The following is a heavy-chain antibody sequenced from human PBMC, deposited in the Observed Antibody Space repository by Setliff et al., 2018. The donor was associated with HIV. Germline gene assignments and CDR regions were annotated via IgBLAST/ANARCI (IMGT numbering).Heavy chain of an antibody. D-gene: IGHD2-8*01. V-gene: IGHV1-46*01. Sequence: ASVKVSCKASGYTFTSYYMHWVRQAPGQGLEWMGIINPSSGSTTYAQKFQGRVTMNRDTSTSTVYMELSSLRSEDTAVYYCATEMMYAQGSFDYWGQGTLVTVSS. CDR2: INPSSGST. CDR3: ATEMMYAQGSFDY. J-gene: IGHJ4*02. CDR1: GYTFTSYY.